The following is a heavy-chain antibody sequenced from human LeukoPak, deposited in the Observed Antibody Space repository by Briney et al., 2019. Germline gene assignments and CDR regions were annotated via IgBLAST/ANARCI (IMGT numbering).Heavy chain of an antibody. V-gene: IGHV4-30-2*02. D-gene: IGHD3-22*01. CDR2: IYHSGST. J-gene: IGHJ4*02. Sequence: PSETLSLTCAVSGVSISSGGYSWSWIRQPPGKGLEWIGYIYHSGSTYYNPSLKSRVTISVDTSKNQFSLKLSSVTAADTAVYYCARSAPLYDSSGYYYGYWGQGTLVTVSS. CDR1: GVSISSGGYS. CDR3: ARSAPLYDSSGYYYGY.